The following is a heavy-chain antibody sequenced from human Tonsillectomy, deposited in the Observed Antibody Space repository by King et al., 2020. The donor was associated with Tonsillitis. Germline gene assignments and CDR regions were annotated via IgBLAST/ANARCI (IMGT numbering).Heavy chain of an antibody. Sequence: VQLVESGGGLVQPGGSLRLSCAASGFTFSNYAMSWVRQPPGKGLEWVSGIGGGDFTTYYPDSVKGRFITSRDNSKNTGYLQMNGRRAEDTAVYYCTKAPSMLLFGDTVWFDPWGRGTLVTVSP. J-gene: IGHJ5*02. CDR3: TKAPSMLLFGDTVWFDP. D-gene: IGHD3-10*01. V-gene: IGHV3-23*04. CDR1: GFTFSNYA. CDR2: IGGGDFTT.